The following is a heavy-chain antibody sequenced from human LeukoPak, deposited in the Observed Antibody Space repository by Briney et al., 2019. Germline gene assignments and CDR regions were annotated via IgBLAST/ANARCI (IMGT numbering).Heavy chain of an antibody. Sequence: GGSLRLSCAASGFAFSSYSMTWVRQAPGKGLEWVSSISSSSSYICYADSVKGRFTISRDNAKNSLYLQMNSLRAEDTAVYYCASLNGNDYWGQGTLVTVSS. CDR1: GFAFSSYS. CDR2: ISSSSSYI. V-gene: IGHV3-21*01. J-gene: IGHJ4*02. D-gene: IGHD1-20*01. CDR3: ASLNGNDY.